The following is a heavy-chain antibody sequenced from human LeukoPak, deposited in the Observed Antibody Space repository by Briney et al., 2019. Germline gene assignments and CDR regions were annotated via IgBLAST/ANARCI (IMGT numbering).Heavy chain of an antibody. J-gene: IGHJ3*02. CDR3: AREDPSVNDAFDI. CDR1: GFTFSSYG. V-gene: IGHV3-33*01. CDR2: IWYDKSNK. D-gene: IGHD2/OR15-2a*01. Sequence: PGGSLRLSCAAPGFTFSSYGMHWVRQVPGKGLEWVAGIWYDKSNKYYSYSVEGRFTISRDNSKNTLDLEMNSLRAEDTAVYYCAREDPSVNDAFDIWGQGTMVTVSS.